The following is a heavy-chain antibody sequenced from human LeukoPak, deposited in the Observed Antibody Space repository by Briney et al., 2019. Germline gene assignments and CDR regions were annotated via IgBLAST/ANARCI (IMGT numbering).Heavy chain of an antibody. D-gene: IGHD3-10*01. CDR1: GPTFTSYR. CDR2: SSSSSSYI. J-gene: IGHJ6*04. CDR3: ARDFQGVRGVIIPRYYGMDV. Sequence: PGGSLRLSCAASGPTFTSYRMNWVRHAPGKGLEWGSSSSSSSSYIYYADSVKGRFTISRDNAENSLYLQMNSLRAEDTAVYYCARDFQGVRGVIIPRYYGMDVWGKGTTVTVSS. V-gene: IGHV3-21*01.